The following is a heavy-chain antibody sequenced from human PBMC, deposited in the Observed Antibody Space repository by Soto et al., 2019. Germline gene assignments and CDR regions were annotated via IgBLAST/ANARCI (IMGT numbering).Heavy chain of an antibody. Sequence: QVQLVESGGGVVQPGRSLRLSCAASGFFFRNFGMHWVRRAPGKGLEWVAAISGDGNDKYYPDSMKGRFTISRHNFNNTLYLQLNSLRPEDTAVYHCVQGASTAHQPLDSWGQGVLVTVSS. D-gene: IGHD1-26*01. CDR3: VQGASTAHQPLDS. CDR1: GFFFRNFG. CDR2: ISGDGNDK. J-gene: IGHJ4*02. V-gene: IGHV3-30*03.